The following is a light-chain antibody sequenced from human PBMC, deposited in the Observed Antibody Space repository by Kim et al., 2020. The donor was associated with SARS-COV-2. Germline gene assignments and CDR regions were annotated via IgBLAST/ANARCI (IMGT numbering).Light chain of an antibody. J-gene: IGLJ2*01. CDR1: NLGGKS. V-gene: IGLV3-21*04. Sequence: APGKTASMTCGGNNLGGKSVHWYQQKPGQAPLLIIYYDNDRPSGIPERFSGSNSGDTATLTISRVDVGDEADYYCQVWDSINEHVIFGGGTQLTVL. CDR3: QVWDSINEHVI. CDR2: YDN.